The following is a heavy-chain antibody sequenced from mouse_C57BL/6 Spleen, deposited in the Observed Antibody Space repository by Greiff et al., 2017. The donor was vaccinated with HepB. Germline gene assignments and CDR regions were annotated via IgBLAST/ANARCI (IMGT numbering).Heavy chain of an antibody. CDR2: IDPEDGDT. J-gene: IGHJ4*01. V-gene: IGHV14-1*01. CDR1: GFNINDYY. Sequence: EVQLQQSGAELVRPGASVKLSCTASGFNINDYYMHWVKQRPEQGLEWIGRIDPEDGDTEYAPKFQGKATMTADTSSNTAYLQLSSLTSEDTAVYYCTTCYYGSSYVRDYAMDYCGQVPPVTVSS. D-gene: IGHD1-1*01. CDR3: TTCYYGSSYVRDYAMDY.